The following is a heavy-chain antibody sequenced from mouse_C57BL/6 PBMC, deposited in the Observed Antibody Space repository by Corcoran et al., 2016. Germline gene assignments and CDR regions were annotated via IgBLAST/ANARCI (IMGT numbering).Heavy chain of an antibody. J-gene: IGHJ4*01. CDR1: GYTFTDYY. CDR3: ARPLGPLYAMDY. D-gene: IGHD4-1*01. V-gene: IGHV1-76*01. CDR2: IYPGSGNT. Sequence: QVQLKQSGAELVRPGASVKLSCKASGYTFTDYYINWVKQRPGQGLEWIARIYPGSGNTYYNEKFKGKATLTAEKSSSTAYMQLNSLTSEDSAVYFCARPLGPLYAMDYWGQGTSVTVSS.